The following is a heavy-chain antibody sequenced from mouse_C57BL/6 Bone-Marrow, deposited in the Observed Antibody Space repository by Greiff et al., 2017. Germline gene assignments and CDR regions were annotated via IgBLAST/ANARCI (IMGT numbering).Heavy chain of an antibody. J-gene: IGHJ3*01. CDR2: IHPSDSDT. Sequence: VQLQQPGAELVQPGASVQVSCQASGYTFTSYWMHWVKQRPGQGLEWIGRIHPSDSDTNYNQKFKGKATLTVDKSSSTAYMQLSSLTSEDSAVYYCAPAIYYYSTGFAYWGQGTLVTVSA. CDR1: GYTFTSYW. D-gene: IGHD1-1*01. V-gene: IGHV1-74*01. CDR3: APAIYYYSTGFAY.